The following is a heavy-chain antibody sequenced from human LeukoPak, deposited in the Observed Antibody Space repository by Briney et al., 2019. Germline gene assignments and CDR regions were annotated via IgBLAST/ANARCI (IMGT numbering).Heavy chain of an antibody. J-gene: IGHJ1*01. CDR3: ARMYSSGWYGGDEYFQH. Sequence: ASVKASCKASGYTFTGYYMHWVRQAPGQGLEWMGWINPNSGGTNYAQKFQGWVTMTRDTSISTAYMELSRLRSDDTAVYYCARMYSSGWYGGDEYFQHWGQGTLVTVSS. CDR2: INPNSGGT. CDR1: GYTFTGYY. V-gene: IGHV1-2*04. D-gene: IGHD6-19*01.